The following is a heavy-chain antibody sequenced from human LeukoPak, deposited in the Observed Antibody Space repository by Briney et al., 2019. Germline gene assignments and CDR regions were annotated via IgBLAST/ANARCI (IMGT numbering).Heavy chain of an antibody. CDR1: GGSISSGGYY. D-gene: IGHD6-19*01. CDR2: IYYSGST. V-gene: IGHV4-31*03. Sequence: PSETLSLTCTVSGGSISSGGYYWSWIRQHPGKGLEWIGYIYYSGSTYYNPSLKSRVTISVDTSKSQFSLKLSSVTAAGTAVYYCARRGPQWLIDYWGQGTLVTVSS. CDR3: ARRGPQWLIDY. J-gene: IGHJ4*02.